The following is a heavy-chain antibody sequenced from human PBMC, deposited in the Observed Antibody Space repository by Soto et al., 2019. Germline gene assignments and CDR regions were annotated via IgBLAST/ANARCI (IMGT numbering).Heavy chain of an antibody. J-gene: IGHJ6*03. D-gene: IGHD2-15*01. V-gene: IGHV4-34*01. Sequence: SETLSLTCAVYGGSFSGYYWSWIRQPPGKGLEWIGEINHSGSTNYNPSLKSRVTISVDTSKNQFSLKLSSVTAADTAVYYCFRLGYCSGGSCYSAYYYYYMDVWGKGTTVTVSS. CDR2: INHSGST. CDR1: GGSFSGYY. CDR3: FRLGYCSGGSCYSAYYYYYMDV.